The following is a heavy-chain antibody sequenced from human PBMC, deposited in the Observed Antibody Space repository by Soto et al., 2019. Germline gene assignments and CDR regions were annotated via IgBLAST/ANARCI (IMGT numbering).Heavy chain of an antibody. Sequence: QVQLVESGGGVVQPGRSLRLSCAASGFTFSSYAMHWVRQAPGKGLEWVAVISYDGSNEFYADSVKGRFTISRDNSKNTLYLQRNSLRAEDTAVYYCARGYTAAPRTSHFDYWGQGTLVTVSS. CDR3: ARGYTAAPRTSHFDY. CDR2: ISYDGSNE. CDR1: GFTFSSYA. D-gene: IGHD6-13*01. J-gene: IGHJ4*02. V-gene: IGHV3-30-3*01.